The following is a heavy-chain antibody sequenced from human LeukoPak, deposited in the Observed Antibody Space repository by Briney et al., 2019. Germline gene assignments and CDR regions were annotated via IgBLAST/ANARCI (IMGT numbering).Heavy chain of an antibody. CDR2: IKQDGSEK. Sequence: GGSLRLSCAASGFTFSSYWMSWVRQAPGKGLEWVANIKQDGSEKYYVDSVKGRFTISRDNAKNSLYPQMNSLRAEDTAVYYCARGRNQLLLYYYGMDVWGQGTTVTVSS. CDR3: ARGRNQLLLYYYGMDV. CDR1: GFTFSSYW. J-gene: IGHJ6*02. V-gene: IGHV3-7*01. D-gene: IGHD2-2*01.